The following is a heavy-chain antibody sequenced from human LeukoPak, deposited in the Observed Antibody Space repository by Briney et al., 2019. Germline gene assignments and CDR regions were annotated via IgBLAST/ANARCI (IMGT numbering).Heavy chain of an antibody. CDR3: ARGYCSSISCYYDY. Sequence: GSLSLSCAASGFTFSSYAMNWVRQAPGKGLEWVSAISGSGASTYYADSVKGRFTISRDNSKNTLYLQMNSLRAEDTAVYYCARGYCSSISCYYDYWGQGTLVTVSS. CDR2: ISGSGAST. D-gene: IGHD2-2*01. V-gene: IGHV3-23*01. J-gene: IGHJ4*02. CDR1: GFTFSSYA.